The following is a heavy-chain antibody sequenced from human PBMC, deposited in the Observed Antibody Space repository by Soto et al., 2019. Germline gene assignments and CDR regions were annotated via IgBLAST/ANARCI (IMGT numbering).Heavy chain of an antibody. CDR3: ARERAAGGNSVYFDD. V-gene: IGHV4-30-4*01. CDR2: IYYTGST. D-gene: IGHD2-21*02. Sequence: SETMSLTCSVSAGSLSSGDYYWSWIRQPPGKGLEWIGYIYYTGSTCYNPSLKSRLSLSVDTSKHQFSLRLSSVTAADTAVYYCARERAAGGNSVYFDDWGQGILATVSP. CDR1: AGSLSSGDYY. J-gene: IGHJ4*02.